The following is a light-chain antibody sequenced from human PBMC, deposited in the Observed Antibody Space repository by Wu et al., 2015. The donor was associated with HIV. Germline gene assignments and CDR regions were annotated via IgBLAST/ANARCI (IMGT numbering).Light chain of an antibody. Sequence: DIRVTQSPSSLSASIGDRVTITCRTSQNIDNFLNWYQQKPGKAPKLLISAASNLHSGAPSRFSGSGSGTDFTLTISSLQPEDFATYFCRESSNTPPAFGQGTRVDI. CDR3: RESSNTPPA. CDR2: AAS. CDR1: QNIDNF. J-gene: IGKJ5*01. V-gene: IGKV1-39*01.